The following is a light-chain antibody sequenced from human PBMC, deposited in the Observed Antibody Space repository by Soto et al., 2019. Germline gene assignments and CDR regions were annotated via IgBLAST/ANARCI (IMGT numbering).Light chain of an antibody. CDR2: DNT. CDR1: SSNIENNY. V-gene: IGLV1-51*01. Sequence: QSVLTQPPSVSAAPGQRVTISCSGSSSNIENNYVSWYQQLPGTAPKLLIYDNTRRPSGIPVRFSGSKSGTSATLDITGLQTGDEADYYCGAWDSSLSVVLFGGGTKLTVL. CDR3: GAWDSSLSVVL. J-gene: IGLJ3*02.